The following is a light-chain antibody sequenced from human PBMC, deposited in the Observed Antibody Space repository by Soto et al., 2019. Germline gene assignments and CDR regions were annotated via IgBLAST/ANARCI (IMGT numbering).Light chain of an antibody. V-gene: IGKV3-20*01. J-gene: IGKJ1*01. Sequence: EIVLTQSPGTLSLSPGERATLSCRASQSVSSSYLAWYQQKPGQAPRLLIYGASSRATGSPDRFSGSGSGTDFTLTISRLEPEDFAVYYWQQYGSSPMTFGQGTKVEIK. CDR3: QQYGSSPMT. CDR2: GAS. CDR1: QSVSSSY.